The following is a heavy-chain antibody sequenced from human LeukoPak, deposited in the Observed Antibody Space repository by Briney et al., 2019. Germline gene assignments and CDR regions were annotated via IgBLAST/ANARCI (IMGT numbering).Heavy chain of an antibody. CDR3: ANLHCSSDFDY. CDR1: GFTFSSYA. Sequence: PGGSLRLSCAASGFTFSSYAMSWVRQAPGKGLEWVSSISNTGGSTYHADSVKGRFTISRDNSKNTLYLQMNSLRAEDTAVYYCANLHCSSDFDYWGQGTLVTVSS. J-gene: IGHJ4*02. CDR2: ISNTGGST. D-gene: IGHD2-2*01. V-gene: IGHV3-23*01.